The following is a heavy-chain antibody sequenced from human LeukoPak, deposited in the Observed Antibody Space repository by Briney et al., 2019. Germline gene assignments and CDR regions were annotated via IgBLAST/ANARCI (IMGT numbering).Heavy chain of an antibody. CDR1: GGSISSYY. CDR2: IHYSGST. Sequence: PSETLSLTCTVSGGSISSYYWSWIRQPPGKGLEWIGYIHYSGSTKYNPSLESRVTVSVDTSKNQFSLKLGSVTATDTAVYYCARHISSGFDYWGQGTLVTVSS. D-gene: IGHD6-19*01. V-gene: IGHV4-59*08. CDR3: ARHISSGFDY. J-gene: IGHJ4*02.